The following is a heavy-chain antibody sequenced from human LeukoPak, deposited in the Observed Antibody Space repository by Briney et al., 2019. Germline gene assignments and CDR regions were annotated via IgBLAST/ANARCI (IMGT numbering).Heavy chain of an antibody. CDR2: ISGDGGST. V-gene: IGHV3-43*02. D-gene: IGHD3-22*01. J-gene: IGHJ4*02. Sequence: PGGSLRLSCAASGFTFDDYAMHWVRQAPGKGLEWVSLISGDGGSTYYADSVKGRFTISRDNAKNSLYLQMNSLRAEDTAVYYCARESYDSSGYYIFFDYWGQGTLVTVSS. CDR3: ARESYDSSGYYIFFDY. CDR1: GFTFDDYA.